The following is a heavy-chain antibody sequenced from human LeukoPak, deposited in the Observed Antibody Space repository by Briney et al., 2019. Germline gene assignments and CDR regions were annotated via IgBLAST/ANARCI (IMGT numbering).Heavy chain of an antibody. V-gene: IGHV4-59*01. D-gene: IGHD5-12*01. CDR2: IYYSGST. Sequence: SETLSLTCTVSGGSISSYYWSWIRQPPGKGLEWIGYIYYSGSTNYNPSLKSRVTISVDTSKNQFSLKLSSVTAADTAVYYCARLGGYGGYDHDYWGQGTLVTVSP. CDR3: ARLGGYGGYDHDY. J-gene: IGHJ4*02. CDR1: GGSISSYY.